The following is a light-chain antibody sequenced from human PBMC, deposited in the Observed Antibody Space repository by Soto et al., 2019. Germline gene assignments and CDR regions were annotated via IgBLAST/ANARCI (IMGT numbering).Light chain of an antibody. CDR1: QSVSSN. CDR3: QQYNNWPPLT. J-gene: IGKJ4*01. Sequence: EIVMTQSPATLSVSPGERATLSCRASQSVSSNLAWYQQKPGQAPRLLTYGASTRATGSPARFSGRGSGTEFTLTISSLQSEDFAVYYCQQYNNWPPLTFGGGTKVQIK. V-gene: IGKV3-15*01. CDR2: GAS.